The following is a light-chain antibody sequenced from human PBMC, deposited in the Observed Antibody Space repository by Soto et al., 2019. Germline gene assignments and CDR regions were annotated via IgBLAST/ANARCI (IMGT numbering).Light chain of an antibody. CDR1: QSILHSPNNKDA. CDR2: WAS. J-gene: IGKJ1*01. Sequence: DIVMTQSPDSLAVSLRERATINCKSSQSILHSPNNKDALTWYQQKPGQPPKLLINWASTRESGVPDRFSGAGSGTDFTLTISSLQAEDVAVYYCQQFYTTPTFGQGTKVDIK. V-gene: IGKV4-1*01. CDR3: QQFYTTPT.